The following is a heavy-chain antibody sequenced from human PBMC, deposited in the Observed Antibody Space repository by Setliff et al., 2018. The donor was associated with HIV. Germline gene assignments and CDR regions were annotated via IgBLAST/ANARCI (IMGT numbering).Heavy chain of an antibody. CDR2: IGGYLHDT. D-gene: IGHD6-13*01. V-gene: IGHV1-18*01. CDR1: GYSFSTSG. J-gene: IGHJ4*02. Sequence: ASVKISCKPSGYSFSTSGISWVRQAPGQGLEWMGWIGGYLHDTNAAPHLEARLTMTADTSASTAYMELRSLTSDDTAVYYCVRDERRVAAGSFHYFDYWGQGTLVTVSS. CDR3: VRDERRVAAGSFHYFDY.